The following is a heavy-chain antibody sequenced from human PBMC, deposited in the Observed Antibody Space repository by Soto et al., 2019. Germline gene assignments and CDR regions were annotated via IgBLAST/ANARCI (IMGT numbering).Heavy chain of an antibody. CDR3: ARDSYGSEKRKIYYYYYGMDV. J-gene: IGHJ6*02. V-gene: IGHV3-21*01. Sequence: GGSLRLSCAASGFTFSSYSMNWVRQAPGKGLEWVSSISSSSSYIYYADSVKGRFTISRDNAKNSLYLQMNSLRAEDTAVYYCARDSYGSEKRKIYYYYYGMDVWGQGTTVTVSS. D-gene: IGHD3-10*01. CDR1: GFTFSSYS. CDR2: ISSSSSYI.